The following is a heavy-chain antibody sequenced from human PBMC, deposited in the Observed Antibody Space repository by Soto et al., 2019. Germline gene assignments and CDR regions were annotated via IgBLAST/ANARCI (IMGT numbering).Heavy chain of an antibody. CDR3: ARGRDYDFWSGYNTYGVDY. J-gene: IGHJ4*02. CDR1: GGSFSGYY. D-gene: IGHD3-3*01. V-gene: IGHV4-34*01. Sequence: SETLSLTCAVYGGSFSGYYWSWIRQPPGKGLEWIGEINHSGSTNYNPSLKSRVTISVDTSKNQFSLKLSSVTAADTAVYCCARGRDYDFWSGYNTYGVDYWGQGTLVTVSS. CDR2: INHSGST.